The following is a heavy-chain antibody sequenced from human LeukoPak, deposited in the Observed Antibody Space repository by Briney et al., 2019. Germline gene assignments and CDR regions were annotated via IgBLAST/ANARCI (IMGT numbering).Heavy chain of an antibody. CDR3: AREFRQTYSSGWSLDY. D-gene: IGHD6-19*01. CDR2: IYGGSDNT. J-gene: IGHJ4*02. Sequence: GGSLRLSCAVSGFSVNNNYLSWVRQAPGKGLEWVSVIYGGSDNTHYADSVKGRFTISRDNSRNTVYLHMDSLRAEDTATYYCAREFRQTYSSGWSLDYWGGEPGHRLV. V-gene: IGHV3-53*01. CDR1: GFSVNNNY.